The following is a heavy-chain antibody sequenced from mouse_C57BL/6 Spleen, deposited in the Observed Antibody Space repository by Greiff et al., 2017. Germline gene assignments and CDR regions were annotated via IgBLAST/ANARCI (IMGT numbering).Heavy chain of an antibody. J-gene: IGHJ3*01. V-gene: IGHV14-4*01. Sequence: DVQLQQSGAELVRPGASVKLSCTASGFNIKDDYMHWVKQRPEQGLEWIGWIDPANGDTEYASKFQGKATITADTSSNTAYLQLSSLTSEDSAVYYCTRYYYGSSYFAYWGQGTLVTVSA. D-gene: IGHD1-1*01. CDR1: GFNIKDDY. CDR3: TRYYYGSSYFAY. CDR2: IDPANGDT.